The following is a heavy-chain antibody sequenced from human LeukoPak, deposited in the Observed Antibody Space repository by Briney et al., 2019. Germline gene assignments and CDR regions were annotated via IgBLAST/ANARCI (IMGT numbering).Heavy chain of an antibody. CDR1: GFTVSSNY. CDR3: ARDEDAF. J-gene: IGHJ4*02. Sequence: PGGSLRLSCAASGFTVSSNYMSWVRQAPGKGLEWVSVIYRDGSTYYADSVKGRFTISRDNSKNTLFLQMNSLRDEDTAAYYCARDEDAFGGQGTLVTVSS. CDR2: IYRDGST. V-gene: IGHV3-53*01.